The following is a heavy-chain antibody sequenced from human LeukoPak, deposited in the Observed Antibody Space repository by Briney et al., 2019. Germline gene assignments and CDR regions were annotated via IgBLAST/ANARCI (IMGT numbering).Heavy chain of an antibody. J-gene: IGHJ6*03. D-gene: IGHD3-22*01. V-gene: IGHV4-34*01. CDR2: VNHSGST. CDR1: GGSFSGYY. CDR3: ARVFSINSSGYYYYYMDV. Sequence: PSETLSLTCAVYGGSFSGYYWSWIRQPPGKGLEWIGEVNHSGSTNYNPSLKSRVTISVDTSKNQFSLKLSSVTAADTAVYYCARVFSINSSGYYYYYMDVWGKGTTVTVSS.